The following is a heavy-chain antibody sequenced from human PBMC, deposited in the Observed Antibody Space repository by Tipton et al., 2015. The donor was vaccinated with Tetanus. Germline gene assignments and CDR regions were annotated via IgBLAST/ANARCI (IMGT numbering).Heavy chain of an antibody. Sequence: TLSLTCNVSGDSMTDFYWSWIRQPPGKGLEWIAYIFYNGRTQYSPSLKSRVTISVDTAQNQFSLQLRSVTAADTAIYYYARDLGTSGFHWGQGTLVTVSS. J-gene: IGHJ4*02. CDR3: ARDLGTSGFH. V-gene: IGHV4-59*01. CDR2: IFYNGRT. CDR1: GDSMTDFY. D-gene: IGHD1-7*01.